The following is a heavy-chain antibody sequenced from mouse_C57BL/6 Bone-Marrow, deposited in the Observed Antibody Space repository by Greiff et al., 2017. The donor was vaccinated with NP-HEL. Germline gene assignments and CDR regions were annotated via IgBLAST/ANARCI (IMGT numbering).Heavy chain of an antibody. Sequence: DVKLVESGGGLVQPGGSMKLSCVASGFTFSNYWMNWVRQSPEKGLEWVAQIRLKSDNYATHYAESVKGRFTISRDDSKSSVYLQMNNLRAEDTGIYYCTVYQGFAYWGQGTLVTVSA. CDR3: TVYQGFAY. D-gene: IGHD2-1*01. CDR2: IRLKSDNYAT. V-gene: IGHV6-3*01. J-gene: IGHJ3*01. CDR1: GFTFSNYW.